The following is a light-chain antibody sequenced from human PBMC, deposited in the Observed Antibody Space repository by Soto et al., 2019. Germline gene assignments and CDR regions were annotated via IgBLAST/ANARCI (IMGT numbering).Light chain of an antibody. CDR3: QQGGNWPVT. J-gene: IGKJ5*01. V-gene: IGKV3D-11*01. CDR1: QDVGTY. CDR2: GAS. Sequence: VLTQSPATLSLSPGERATLSCRASQDVGTYVAWYQVRCGQAPRLLISGASKRATGIPDRINGGGSGADFTLTINSLESEDFGVYFCQQGGNWPVTFGQGKRVEIK.